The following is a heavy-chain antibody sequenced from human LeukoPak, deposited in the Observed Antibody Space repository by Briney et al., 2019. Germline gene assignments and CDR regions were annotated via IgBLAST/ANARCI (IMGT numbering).Heavy chain of an antibody. Sequence: GGSLRLSCAASGFTFDDFAMHWVRQAPGKGLEWVSGISWNSVSIGYADSVKGRFTISRDNANNSLYLQMNSLRAEDTAVYHCARGSGDFDYWGQGTLVTVSS. D-gene: IGHD3-3*01. CDR3: ARGSGDFDY. CDR1: GFTFDDFA. J-gene: IGHJ4*02. V-gene: IGHV3-9*01. CDR2: ISWNSVSI.